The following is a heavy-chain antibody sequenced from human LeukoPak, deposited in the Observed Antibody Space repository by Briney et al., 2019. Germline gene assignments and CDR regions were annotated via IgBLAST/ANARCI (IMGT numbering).Heavy chain of an antibody. D-gene: IGHD1-14*01. CDR2: IYHSGST. Sequence: SGTLSLTCAVSGGSISSSKWWSWVRQPPGKGLEWIGEIYHSGSTYYNPSLKSRVTISVDTSKNQFSLKLSSVTAADTAVYYCARVWGYYMDVWGKGTTVTISS. J-gene: IGHJ6*03. CDR3: ARVWGYYMDV. V-gene: IGHV4-4*02. CDR1: GGSISSSKW.